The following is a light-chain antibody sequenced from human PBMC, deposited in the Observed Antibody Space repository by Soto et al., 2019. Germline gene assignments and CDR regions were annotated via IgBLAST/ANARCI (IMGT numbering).Light chain of an antibody. V-gene: IGKV3D-15*01. CDR1: QTVATN. CDR3: QQYNQWPPST. CDR2: HAS. Sequence: EIVMTQSPATLSVSPGEIGTLSCRSSQTVATNLAWYQQKPGQAPRLLIYHASTRATGIPARFSGSGSGTEFTITISSLQSEDFAVYYCQQYNQWPPSTFGQGTKVDIK. J-gene: IGKJ1*01.